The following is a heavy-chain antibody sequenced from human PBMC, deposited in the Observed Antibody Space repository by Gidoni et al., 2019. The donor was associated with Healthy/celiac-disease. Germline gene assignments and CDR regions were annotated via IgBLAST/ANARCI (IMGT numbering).Heavy chain of an antibody. CDR3: ARGYRIVVVVAATQGFDY. D-gene: IGHD2-15*01. CDR2: IYYSGST. CDR1: GGSTSSRISY. J-gene: IGHJ4*02. V-gene: IGHV4-39*01. Sequence: QLHLQESGPGLVKPSETLSLTCTVSGGSTSSRISYWGWIRQPQGKGLEWIGSIYYSGSTYYNPSLKSRVTISVDTSKNQFYLKLSSVTAADTAVYYCARGYRIVVVVAATQGFDYWGQGTLVTVSS.